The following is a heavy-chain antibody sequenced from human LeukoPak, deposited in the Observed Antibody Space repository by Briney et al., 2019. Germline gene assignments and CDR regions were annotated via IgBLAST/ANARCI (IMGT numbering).Heavy chain of an antibody. Sequence: PGGSLTLSCAASGFTFSDYYMSWIRQAPGKGLEWVSYISSSGSTIYYADSVKGRFTISRDNAKNSLYLQMNSLRAEDTAVYYCARVPKTTVVTLFDYWGQGTPVTVSS. CDR1: GFTFSDYY. CDR3: ARVPKTTVVTLFDY. V-gene: IGHV3-11*01. CDR2: ISSSGSTI. D-gene: IGHD4-23*01. J-gene: IGHJ4*02.